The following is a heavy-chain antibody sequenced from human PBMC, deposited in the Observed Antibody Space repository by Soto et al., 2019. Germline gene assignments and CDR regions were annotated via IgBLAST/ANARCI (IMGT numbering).Heavy chain of an antibody. Sequence: GASVKVSCKASGYTFPSYAISWERQAPGQGLEWMGWINAYNGNKNYAQKLHGRLTMTTDTSTSTAYMELRSLRSDDTAVYYCAGDRTVVIDYWGQGTLVTVSS. CDR2: INAYNGNK. D-gene: IGHD4-17*01. J-gene: IGHJ4*02. CDR1: GYTFPSYA. V-gene: IGHV1-18*01. CDR3: AGDRTVVIDY.